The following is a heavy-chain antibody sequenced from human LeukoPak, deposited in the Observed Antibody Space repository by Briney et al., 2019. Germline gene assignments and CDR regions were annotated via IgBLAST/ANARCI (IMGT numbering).Heavy chain of an antibody. CDR1: GFTFSSYG. CDR2: IWYDGSNK. Sequence: PGRSLRLSCAASGFTFSSYGMHWVRQAPGKGLEWVAVIWYDGSNKYYADSVKGRFTISRDNSKNTLYLQMNSLRAEDTAVYYCARGGDGYNPFLDIWGQGTMVTVSS. V-gene: IGHV3-33*01. J-gene: IGHJ3*02. D-gene: IGHD5-24*01. CDR3: ARGGDGYNPFLDI.